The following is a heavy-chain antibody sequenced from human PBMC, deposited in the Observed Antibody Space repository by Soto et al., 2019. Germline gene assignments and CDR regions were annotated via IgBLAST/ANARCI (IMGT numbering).Heavy chain of an antibody. D-gene: IGHD5-12*01. CDR1: GFTVSSKY. Sequence: GGSLRLSCAASGFTVSSKYMSWVRQAPGKGLESVALVSYDGGNKYYADSVMGRFTVSKDNSENTVFLEMTSLRADDTAVYYCVRNLHAYSAHDPFEHWGQGTLVTVSS. CDR2: VSYDGGNK. CDR3: VRNLHAYSAHDPFEH. V-gene: IGHV3-30-3*01. J-gene: IGHJ4*02.